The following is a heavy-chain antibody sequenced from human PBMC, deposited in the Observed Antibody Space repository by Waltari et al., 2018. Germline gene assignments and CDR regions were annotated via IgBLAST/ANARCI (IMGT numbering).Heavy chain of an antibody. CDR2: ITSGGST. D-gene: IGHD4-17*01. V-gene: IGHV3-23*01. CDR1: GLPFSSYA. Sequence: EVQMLESGGGLVQPGGSLRLACAAYGLPFSSYAMIWIRQAPGKGLEWVSAITSGGSTYSADSVKGRFTISRDKNTLYLQMNSLRAEDTAVYYCAKDPNGDYIGAFDFWGQGTVVTVSS. J-gene: IGHJ3*01. CDR3: AKDPNGDYIGAFDF.